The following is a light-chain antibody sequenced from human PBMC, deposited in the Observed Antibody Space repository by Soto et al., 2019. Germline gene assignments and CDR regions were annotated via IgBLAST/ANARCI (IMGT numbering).Light chain of an antibody. J-gene: IGLJ1*01. CDR2: EVS. CDR3: SSFTNTITRYA. Sequence: QSALTQPASVSGSPGQSITISCTGTSSDVGGYNYVSWFQHHPGKAPKLIIYEVSYRPSGVSNRFSGSKSGDTASRTISGLQAEDEADYYCSSFTNTITRYAFGSGTKVTLL. V-gene: IGLV2-14*01. CDR1: SSDVGGYNY.